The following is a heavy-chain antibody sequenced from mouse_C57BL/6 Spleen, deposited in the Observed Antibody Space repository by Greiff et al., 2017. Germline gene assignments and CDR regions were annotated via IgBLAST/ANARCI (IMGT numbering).Heavy chain of an antibody. CDR1: GYTFTSYW. CDR2: INPSNGGT. CDR3: ARWYYDYPWYFDV. Sequence: QVQLQQSGPELVKPGASVKLSCKASGYTFTSYWMHWVKQRPGQGLEWIGNINPSNGGTNYNEKFKSKATLTVDKSSSTAYMQLSSLTSEDAAVDYCARWYYDYPWYFDVWGTGTTVTGSS. J-gene: IGHJ1*03. V-gene: IGHV1-53*01. D-gene: IGHD2-4*01.